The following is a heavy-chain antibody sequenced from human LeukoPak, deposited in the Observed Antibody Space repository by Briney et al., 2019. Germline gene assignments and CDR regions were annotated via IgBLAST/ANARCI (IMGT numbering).Heavy chain of an antibody. CDR1: GYSISSGYY. CDR2: IYHSGST. Sequence: PSETLSLTCTVSGYSISSGYYWGWIRQPPGKGLEWIGSIYHSGSTYYNPSLKSRVTISVDTSKNQFSLKLSSVTAADTAVYYCARMALIWFGELNAFDIWGQGTMVTVSS. J-gene: IGHJ3*02. CDR3: ARMALIWFGELNAFDI. V-gene: IGHV4-38-2*02. D-gene: IGHD3-10*01.